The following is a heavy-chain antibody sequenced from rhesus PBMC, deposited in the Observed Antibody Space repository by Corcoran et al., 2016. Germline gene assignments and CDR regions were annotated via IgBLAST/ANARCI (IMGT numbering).Heavy chain of an antibody. Sequence: QVQLQESGPGLVKPSETLSLTCAVSGYSISSGYGWGWIRQPPVKGLEWIGQIYGGRGSTYYNPSLKSRVTVSKDTSKNQFSLKLSSVTAADTAVYYCARAAAGRDSLDVWGRGVLVTVSS. J-gene: IGHJ5-2*02. CDR2: IYGGRGST. V-gene: IGHV4-127*01. CDR1: GYSISSGYG. D-gene: IGHD6S26*01. CDR3: ARAAAGRDSLDV.